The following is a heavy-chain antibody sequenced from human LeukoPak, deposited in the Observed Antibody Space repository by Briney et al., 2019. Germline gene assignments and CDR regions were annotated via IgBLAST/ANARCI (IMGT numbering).Heavy chain of an antibody. J-gene: IGHJ4*02. CDR1: AFTFSTYG. Sequence: PGGSLRLSCAASAFTFSTYGMSWVRQAPGKGLEWVSGISRSGGATNYADSVKGRFTISRDNSKNTLYLQMNSLRAEDTAVYYCASSFETYYYGSGIFDYWGQGTLVTVSS. CDR3: ASSFETYYYGSGIFDY. V-gene: IGHV3-23*01. CDR2: ISRSGGAT. D-gene: IGHD3-10*01.